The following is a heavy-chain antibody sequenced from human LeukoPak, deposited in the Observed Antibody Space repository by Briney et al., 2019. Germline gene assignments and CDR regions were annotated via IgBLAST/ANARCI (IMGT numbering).Heavy chain of an antibody. Sequence: GGSLRLSCAPSGFIFSSYWMCWVRQAPGKGLEWVANIKSDGSEEYYGDSVKGRFTISRDNAKNSLYLQMNSPRVEDTAVYYCARGDLWLGHWGQGSLVTVSS. V-gene: IGHV3-7*01. J-gene: IGHJ4*02. CDR2: IKSDGSEE. CDR3: ARGDLWLGH. CDR1: GFIFSSYW. D-gene: IGHD3-10*01.